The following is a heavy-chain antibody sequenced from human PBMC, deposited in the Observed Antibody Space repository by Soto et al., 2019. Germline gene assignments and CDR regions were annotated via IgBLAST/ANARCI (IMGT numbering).Heavy chain of an antibody. D-gene: IGHD3-10*01. Sequence: ASVKVSCKASGYTFNNYGITWVRQAPGQGLEWMGWISVYNGNKNYAKKVQGRVSMTADTSTSTAYMELRSLQSDDTAVYFCATVAITLIRGSKVDFYSMDVWGQGTTVTVSS. CDR1: GYTFNNYG. J-gene: IGHJ6*02. V-gene: IGHV1-18*01. CDR3: ATVAITLIRGSKVDFYSMDV. CDR2: ISVYNGNK.